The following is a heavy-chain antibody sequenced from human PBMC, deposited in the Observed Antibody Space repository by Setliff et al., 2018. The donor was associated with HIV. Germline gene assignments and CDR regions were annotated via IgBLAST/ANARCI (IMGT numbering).Heavy chain of an antibody. V-gene: IGHV3-23*01. CDR2: ISGSGSST. J-gene: IGHJ4*02. CDR1: GFSFSSYA. Sequence: PGGSLRLSCTASGFSFSSYAMSWVRQAPGKGLEWVSGISGSGSSTYYADSVKGRSTISRDNSGDTLYLHMNNLRAEDTAGYYCAKASRGEYYDNSGFFVTYFGNWGQGKLVTVSS. D-gene: IGHD3-22*01. CDR3: AKASRGEYYDNSGFFVTYFGN.